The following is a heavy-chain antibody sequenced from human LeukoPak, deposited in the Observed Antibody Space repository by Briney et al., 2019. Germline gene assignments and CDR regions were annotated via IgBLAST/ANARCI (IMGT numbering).Heavy chain of an antibody. J-gene: IGHJ4*02. CDR1: GFTFSSYW. CDR3: AKDQKAYCGGDCYFDY. CDR2: IHSDGSST. Sequence: GGSLRLSCAASGFTFSSYWMHWVRQAPGKGLVWVSHIHSDGSSTTYADSVKGRFTISRDNSKNTLYLQMNSLRAEDTAVYYCAKDQKAYCGGDCYFDYWGQGTLVTVSS. V-gene: IGHV3-74*01. D-gene: IGHD2-21*02.